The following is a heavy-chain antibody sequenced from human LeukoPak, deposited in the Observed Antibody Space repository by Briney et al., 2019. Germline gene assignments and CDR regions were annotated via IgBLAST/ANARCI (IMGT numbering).Heavy chain of an antibody. Sequence: ASVKVSCKASGCTFTGYYMQWVRQAPGEGVEWMGRIKPNIGGKNYSQKFQGRVTMTRDTSISTIYMELSRLRSDDTAVYYCARVGAGLNDAFDIWGQGTMVTVSS. CDR2: IKPNIGGK. J-gene: IGHJ3*02. D-gene: IGHD1-26*01. CDR1: GCTFTGYY. V-gene: IGHV1-2*06. CDR3: ARVGAGLNDAFDI.